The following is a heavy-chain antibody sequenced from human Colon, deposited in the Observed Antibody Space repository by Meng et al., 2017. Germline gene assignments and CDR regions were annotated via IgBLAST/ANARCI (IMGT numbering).Heavy chain of an antibody. V-gene: IGHV4-59*02. J-gene: IGHJ4*02. CDR2: IYYSRNT. CDR3: ARAKYHNDYGDYNDWSFGH. D-gene: IGHD4-17*01. CDR1: VDSVSRYY. Sequence: QGQLHESGPGLAQPSETLSITCTDSVDSVSRYYWSWIGQHPGQALEWVGYIYYSRNTNYNPSLKSRVTISVDTSKNQFSLKLSSVTAADTAVYYCARAKYHNDYGDYNDWSFGHWGQGALVTVSS.